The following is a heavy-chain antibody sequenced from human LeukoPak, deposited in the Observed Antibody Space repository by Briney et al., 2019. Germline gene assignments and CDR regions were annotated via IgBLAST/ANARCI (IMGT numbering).Heavy chain of an antibody. CDR1: GFTFSSYS. V-gene: IGHV3-48*01. D-gene: IGHD4-23*01. CDR2: ISSSSSTI. Sequence: GGSLRLSCAASGFTFSSYSMNWVRQAPGKGLEWVSYISSSSSTIYYADSVKGRFTISRDNAKNSLYLQMNSLRAEDTAVYYCARVCVAVVSQYYYYYMDVWGKGTTVTVSS. J-gene: IGHJ6*03. CDR3: ARVCVAVVSQYYYYYMDV.